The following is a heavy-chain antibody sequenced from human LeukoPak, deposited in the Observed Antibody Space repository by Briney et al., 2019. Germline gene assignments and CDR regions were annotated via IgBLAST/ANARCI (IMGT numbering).Heavy chain of an antibody. CDR2: ISYDGSNK. CDR1: GFTFSSYG. CDR3: AKTGYSSSWLYDY. Sequence: GGSLRLSCAASGFTFSSYGMHWVRQAPGKGLEWVAVISYDGSNKYYADSAKGRFTISRDNSKNTLYLQMNSLRAEDTAICYCAKTGYSSSWLYDYWGQGTLVTVSS. D-gene: IGHD6-13*01. V-gene: IGHV3-30*18. J-gene: IGHJ4*02.